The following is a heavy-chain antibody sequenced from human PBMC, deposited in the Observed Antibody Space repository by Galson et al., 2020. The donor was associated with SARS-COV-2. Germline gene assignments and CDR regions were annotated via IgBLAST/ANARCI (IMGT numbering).Heavy chain of an antibody. D-gene: IGHD3-9*01. CDR1: GYTFTDYY. J-gene: IGHJ6*02. CDR3: ARLRYYAVLTGDSVDV. V-gene: IGHV1-2*02. Sequence: ASVKVSCKASGYTFTDYYIHWVRQAPGHGLEWMGWINPNSGGTTYAQKFEGRVTMTRDTSITTAYMELSRLRADDTAVYYCARLRYYAVLTGDSVDVWGQGTMVTVSS. CDR2: INPNSGGT.